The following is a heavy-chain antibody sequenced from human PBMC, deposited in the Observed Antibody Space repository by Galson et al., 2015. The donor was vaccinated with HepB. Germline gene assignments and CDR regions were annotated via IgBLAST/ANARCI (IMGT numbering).Heavy chain of an antibody. CDR1: GYSFTSYW. V-gene: IGHV5-51*01. Sequence: QSGAEVKKPGESLKISCKGSGYSFTSYWIGWVRQMPGKGLEWMGIIYPGDSDTRYSPSFQGQVTISADKSISTAYLQWSSLKASDTAMYYCARLSVGGYDILTGDIAFDIWGQGTMVTVSS. CDR2: IYPGDSDT. CDR3: ARLSVGGYDILTGDIAFDI. D-gene: IGHD3-9*01. J-gene: IGHJ3*02.